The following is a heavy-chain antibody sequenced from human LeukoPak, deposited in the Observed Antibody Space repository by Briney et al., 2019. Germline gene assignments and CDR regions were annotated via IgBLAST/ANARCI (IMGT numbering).Heavy chain of an antibody. J-gene: IGHJ4*02. CDR3: AKPYYYGSRSYMDY. CDR2: ISYDGSNT. CDR1: GFTFSDYS. D-gene: IGHD3-10*01. Sequence: PGGSLRLSCAASGFTFSDYSMNWVRQAPGKGLESVAVISYDGSNTYYADSVKGRFTISRDNSKNMLYLQMNSLRAEDTAVYYCAKPYYYGSRSYMDYWGQGTLVTVSS. V-gene: IGHV3-30*18.